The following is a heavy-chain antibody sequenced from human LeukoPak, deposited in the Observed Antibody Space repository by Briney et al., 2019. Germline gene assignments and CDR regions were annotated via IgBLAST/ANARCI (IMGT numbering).Heavy chain of an antibody. Sequence: GGSLRLSCAASGFTLTSYAMHWVRQAPGKGLEFVSAISSNGRSTNYANSVKGRFTVSRDISTNTMYLQMGNLRAEDMGVYYCARQVGSGSFSLDYWGQGTLVTVPS. D-gene: IGHD3-10*01. J-gene: IGHJ4*02. CDR2: ISSNGRST. CDR3: ARQVGSGSFSLDY. V-gene: IGHV3-64*01. CDR1: GFTLTSYA.